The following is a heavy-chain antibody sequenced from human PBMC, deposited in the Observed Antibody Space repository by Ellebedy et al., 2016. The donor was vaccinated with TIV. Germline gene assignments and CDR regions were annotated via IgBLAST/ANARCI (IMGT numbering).Heavy chain of an antibody. J-gene: IGHJ5*02. CDR3: ARDLDRP. CDR1: GGSISSSSYY. Sequence: SETLSLTXTVSGGSISSSSYYWGWIRQPPGKGLEWIGRIYTSGSTNYNPSLKSRVTISVDTSKNQFSLKLSSVTAADTAVYYCARDLDRPWGQGTLVTVSS. D-gene: IGHD3-3*01. V-gene: IGHV4-39*07. CDR2: IYTSGST.